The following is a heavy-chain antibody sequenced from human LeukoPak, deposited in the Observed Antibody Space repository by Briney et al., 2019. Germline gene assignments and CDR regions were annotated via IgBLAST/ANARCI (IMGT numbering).Heavy chain of an antibody. CDR3: ARITYDFWSGYYMPDDP. CDR2: ISIYNGNT. J-gene: IGHJ5*02. D-gene: IGHD3-3*01. Sequence: ASVKVSSKASGYTFTNYGISWVRQAPGQRLEWMGWISIYNGNTDYAQKLRGRVTMTTDTSASTAYMELRSLRSDDTAVYYCARITYDFWSGYYMPDDPWGQGTLVTVSS. V-gene: IGHV1-18*01. CDR1: GYTFTNYG.